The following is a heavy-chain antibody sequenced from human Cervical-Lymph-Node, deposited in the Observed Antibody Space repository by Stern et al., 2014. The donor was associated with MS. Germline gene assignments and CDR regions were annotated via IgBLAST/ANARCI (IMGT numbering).Heavy chain of an antibody. J-gene: IGHJ5*02. CDR2: DSTGGGT. CDR1: GGSISSYF. Sequence: QLQLQESGPGLVKPSETLSLTCTVSGGSISSYFWSWIRQPAGKGLEWIGRDSTGGGTNYNPSLKSRLTMSVDTSKNQFSLKLNSVTAADTAVYYCARDDLVLGGGNNWFDPWGQGILVTVSS. V-gene: IGHV4-4*07. D-gene: IGHD1-26*01. CDR3: ARDDLVLGGGNNWFDP.